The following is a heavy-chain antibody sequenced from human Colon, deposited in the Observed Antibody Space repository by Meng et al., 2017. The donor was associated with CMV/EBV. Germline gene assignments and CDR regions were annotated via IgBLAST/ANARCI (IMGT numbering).Heavy chain of an antibody. D-gene: IGHD6-13*01. CDR2: VCYNGIT. CDR1: DDSMSSNC. V-gene: IGHV4-59*01. CDR3: ALRGLAAGTFYH. J-gene: IGHJ1*01. Sequence: QVLLLESGPGLVKPSETLSLTCAVSDDSMSSNCWSWIRQPPGKGLEWIGYVCYNGITYYNPSLKSRVTISGDTSKNQFSLQVTSVTAADTAMYYCALRGLAAGTFYHWGQGTLVTVSS.